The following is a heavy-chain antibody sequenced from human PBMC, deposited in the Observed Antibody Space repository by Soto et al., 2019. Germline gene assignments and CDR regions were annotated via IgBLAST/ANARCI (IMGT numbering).Heavy chain of an antibody. CDR2: ISYDGSNK. J-gene: IGHJ4*02. CDR1: GFTFSSSA. V-gene: IGHV3-30-3*01. CDR3: ARGKYYESRGYFDY. Sequence: QVQLVESGGGVVQPGRSLRLSCAASGFTFSSSAMHWVRQAPGKGLAWVAVISYDGSNKYYADSVKGRFTISRDNSKNTLDLQMNSLRAEDTAVYYWARGKYYESRGYFDYWGQGTLVTVSS. D-gene: IGHD3-22*01.